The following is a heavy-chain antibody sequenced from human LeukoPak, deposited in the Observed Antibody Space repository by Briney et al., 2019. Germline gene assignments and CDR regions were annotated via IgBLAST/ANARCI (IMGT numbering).Heavy chain of an antibody. CDR2: IYTSGST. Sequence: SETLSLTCTVSGGSISSYYWSWIRQPAGKGLEWIGRIYTSGSTNYNPSLKSRVTMSVDTSKNQFSLKLSSVTAADTAVYYCARDRARVYAIFRGFAPWGQGTLVTVSS. D-gene: IGHD2-8*01. J-gene: IGHJ5*02. CDR3: ARDRARVYAIFRGFAP. CDR1: GGSISSYY. V-gene: IGHV4-4*07.